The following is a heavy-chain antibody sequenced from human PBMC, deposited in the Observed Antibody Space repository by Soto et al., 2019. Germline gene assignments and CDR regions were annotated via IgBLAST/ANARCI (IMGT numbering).Heavy chain of an antibody. CDR2: ISYDGSNK. V-gene: IGHV3-30-3*01. CDR1: GFTFSSYA. Sequence: GGSVRLSCAASGFTFSSYAMHWVRQAPGKGLEWVADISYDGSNKYYADSVKGRLTISRDNSKNTLYLQMNSLRAEDTAVYYCAREWFGELSPDYWGQGTPVTVSS. J-gene: IGHJ4*02. D-gene: IGHD3-10*01. CDR3: AREWFGELSPDY.